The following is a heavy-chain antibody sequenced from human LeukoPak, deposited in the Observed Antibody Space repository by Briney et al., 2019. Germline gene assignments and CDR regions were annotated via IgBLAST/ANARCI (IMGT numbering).Heavy chain of an antibody. V-gene: IGHV4-39*07. J-gene: IGHJ4*02. CDR1: GGSISSSSYY. CDR3: ASAQTLGSESYWPPLDY. Sequence: PSETLSLTCTVSGGSISSSSYYWGWIRQPPGKGLEWIGSIYYSGSTYYNPSLKSRVTMSVDTSKNQFSLKLSSVTAADTAVYYCASAQTLGSESYWPPLDYWGQGTLVTVSS. D-gene: IGHD1-26*01. CDR2: IYYSGST.